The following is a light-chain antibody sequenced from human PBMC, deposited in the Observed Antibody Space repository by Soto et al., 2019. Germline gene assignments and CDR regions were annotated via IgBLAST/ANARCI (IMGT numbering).Light chain of an antibody. CDR3: MQGTHWPWT. CDR1: QSLVHSDGNTY. CDR2: DIS. V-gene: IGKV2-30*02. Sequence: DVVMTQSPLSLPVTLGQPASISCRSSQSLVHSDGNTYLSWFHQRPGQSPRRLIHDISNRDSGVPDRFSGSVSGTDFTLKISRVEAEDVGVYYCMQGTHWPWTFGQGTKVEIK. J-gene: IGKJ1*01.